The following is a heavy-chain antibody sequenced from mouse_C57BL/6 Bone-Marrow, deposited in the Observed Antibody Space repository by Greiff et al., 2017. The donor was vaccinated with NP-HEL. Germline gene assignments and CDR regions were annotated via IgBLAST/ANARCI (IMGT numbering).Heavy chain of an antibody. Sequence: VQLQQSGPELVKPGASVKISCKASGYAFSSSWMNWVKQRPGKGLEWIGRIYPGDGDTNYNGKFKGKATLTADKSSSTAYMQLSSLTSEDSAVYFCAREEIYYGNPLRWYFDVWGTGTTVTVSS. D-gene: IGHD2-1*01. V-gene: IGHV1-82*01. CDR2: IYPGDGDT. CDR1: GYAFSSSW. CDR3: AREEIYYGNPLRWYFDV. J-gene: IGHJ1*03.